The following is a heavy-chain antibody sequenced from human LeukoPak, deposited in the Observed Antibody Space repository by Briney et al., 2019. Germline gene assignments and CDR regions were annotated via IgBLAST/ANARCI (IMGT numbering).Heavy chain of an antibody. CDR3: AKHLRGSFRGASAFDY. V-gene: IGHV3-23*01. Sequence: GGSLRLSCPASGFTFSPYALTGVRQAPGRGRDGVSAISVTGGSTYSADSVKGRFTISRDNSKNTLYLQMNSLRAEDTAAYYCAKHLRGSFRGASAFDYWGQGTVVTVSS. CDR2: ISVTGGST. CDR1: GFTFSPYA. J-gene: IGHJ4*02. D-gene: IGHD1-26*01.